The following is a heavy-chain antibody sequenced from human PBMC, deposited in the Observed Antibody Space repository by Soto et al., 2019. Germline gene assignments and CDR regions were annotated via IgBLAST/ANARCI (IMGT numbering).Heavy chain of an antibody. CDR1: GFTSNTSA. V-gene: IGHV3-30-3*01. CDR2: ISYNGGRK. CDR3: ARTEGFSNCWYTD. J-gene: IGHJ4*02. Sequence: QVQLVESGGGVARPGGSLRLSCAASGFTSNTSAMHWVRLPPGKGLEWVAAISYNGGRKYYADSVRDRLTISRDDSKSTLYLQMNSLGREDTAEYYCARTEGFSNCWYTDWGQGTLVTVSS. D-gene: IGHD6-13*01.